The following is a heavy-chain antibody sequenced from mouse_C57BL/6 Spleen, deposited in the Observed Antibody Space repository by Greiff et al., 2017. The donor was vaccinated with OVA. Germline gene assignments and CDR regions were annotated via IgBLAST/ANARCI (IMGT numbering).Heavy chain of an antibody. CDR1: GYTFTSYW. Sequence: QVQLQQPGAELVRPGSSVKLSCKASGYTFTSYWMHWVKQRPIQGLEWIGNIDPSDSETHYNQKFKDKATLTVDKSSSTAYMQLSSLTSEDSAVYYCARWYYGPDAMDYWGQGTSVTVSS. V-gene: IGHV1-52*01. CDR3: ARWYYGPDAMDY. CDR2: IDPSDSET. J-gene: IGHJ4*01. D-gene: IGHD1-1*01.